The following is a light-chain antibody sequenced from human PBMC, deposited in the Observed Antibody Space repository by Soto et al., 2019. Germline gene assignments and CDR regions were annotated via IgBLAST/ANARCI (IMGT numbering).Light chain of an antibody. V-gene: IGKV1-39*01. Sequence: DIQMTQSPSSLSASVGDRFTITCRASQSISSYLNWYQQKPGKAPKLLIYAASSLQSGVPSRFSGSGSGTEFTLTISSLQPDDVATYYCQQYNSYRTFGQGTTGDIK. CDR3: QQYNSYRT. J-gene: IGKJ1*01. CDR1: QSISSY. CDR2: AAS.